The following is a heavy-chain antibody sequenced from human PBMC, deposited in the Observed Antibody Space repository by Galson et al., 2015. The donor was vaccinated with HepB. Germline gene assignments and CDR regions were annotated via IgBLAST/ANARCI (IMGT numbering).Heavy chain of an antibody. V-gene: IGHV3-23*01. Sequence: SLRLSCAASGFTFSNYAMNWVRQAPGKSLEWVSTIGGGGGVTYYANSVEGRFTISGDNAKNSLYLQMSSLRAEDTAVYYCARGDIVGPSHPFFFEYWGQGTPVTVSS. J-gene: IGHJ4*02. CDR3: ARGDIVGPSHPFFFEY. D-gene: IGHD5-12*01. CDR2: IGGGGGVT. CDR1: GFTFSNYA.